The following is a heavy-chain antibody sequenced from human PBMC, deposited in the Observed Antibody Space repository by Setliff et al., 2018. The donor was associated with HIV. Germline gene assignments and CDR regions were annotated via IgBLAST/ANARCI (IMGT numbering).Heavy chain of an antibody. J-gene: IGHJ4*02. CDR3: ARSDQGIILDY. CDR1: GYTFTSYG. Sequence: AASVKVSCKASGYTFTSYGISWVRQAPGQGLEWMGWISAYSDNTNYAQKLQGRVTMTTDTSTSTAYMELRSLRSDDTAVYYCARSDQGIILDYWGQGTLVTVSS. V-gene: IGHV1-18*01. CDR2: ISAYSDNT. D-gene: IGHD2-2*01.